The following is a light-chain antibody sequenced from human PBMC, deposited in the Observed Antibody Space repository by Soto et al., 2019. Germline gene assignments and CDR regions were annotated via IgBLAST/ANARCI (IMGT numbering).Light chain of an antibody. V-gene: IGKV1-39*01. CDR1: QSISNY. CDR3: QQSYSTPRT. CDR2: AAS. Sequence: DLQMTQSPSSLSASVGDRVTITCRASQSISNYLNWYQQKPGKAPKLLMFAASSLQSGVPSRFSGGGSGTDFTLTISSLQPEDFATYSCQQSYSTPRTFGQGTKVEIK. J-gene: IGKJ1*01.